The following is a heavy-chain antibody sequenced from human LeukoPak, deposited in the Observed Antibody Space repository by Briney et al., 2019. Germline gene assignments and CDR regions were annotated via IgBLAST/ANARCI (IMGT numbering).Heavy chain of an antibody. CDR1: GFTFSSYW. J-gene: IGHJ4*02. CDR2: IKQDGSEK. CDR3: ATDRNSGKYYDY. Sequence: GGSLRLSCAASGFTFSSYWMSWVRQAPGKGLEWVANIKQDGSEKYYVDSVKGRFTISRDNARNSLYLQMNSLRAEDTAVYYCATDRNSGKYYDYWGQGTLVTVSS. V-gene: IGHV3-7*01. D-gene: IGHD1-26*01.